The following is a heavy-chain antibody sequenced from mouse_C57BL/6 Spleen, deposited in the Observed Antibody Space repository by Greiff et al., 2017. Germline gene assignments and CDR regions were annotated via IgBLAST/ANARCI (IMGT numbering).Heavy chain of an antibody. V-gene: IGHV14-4*01. CDR3: THYDYDVVYAMDY. CDR1: GFNITDDY. Sequence: VQLQQSGAELVRPGASVKLSCTASGFNITDDYMHWVKQRPEQGLEWIGWIDPENGDTEYASKFQGKATITADTSSNKAYLQLSRLTSEDTAVYYGTHYDYDVVYAMDYWGQGTSVTVSS. D-gene: IGHD2-4*01. J-gene: IGHJ4*01. CDR2: IDPENGDT.